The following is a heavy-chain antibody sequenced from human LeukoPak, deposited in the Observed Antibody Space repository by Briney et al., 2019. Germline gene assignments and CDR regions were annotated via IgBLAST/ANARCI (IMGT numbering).Heavy chain of an antibody. D-gene: IGHD5-24*01. CDR1: GFTFSSYA. Sequence: TGGSLRLSCAASGFTFSSYAMSWVRQAPGKGLEWVSAISGSGGSTYYADSVKGRFTISRDNSKNTLYLQTNSLRAEDTAVYYCAKPIVTQEMATGFDYWGQGTLVTVSS. V-gene: IGHV3-23*01. J-gene: IGHJ4*02. CDR2: ISGSGGST. CDR3: AKPIVTQEMATGFDY.